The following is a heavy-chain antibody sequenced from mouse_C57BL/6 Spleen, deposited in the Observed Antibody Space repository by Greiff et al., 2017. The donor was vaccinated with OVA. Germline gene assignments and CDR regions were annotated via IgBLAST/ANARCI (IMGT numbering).Heavy chain of an antibody. V-gene: IGHV1-82*01. CDR1: GYAFSSSW. D-gene: IGHD1-1*01. Sequence: VQLQQSGPELVKPGASVKISCKASGYAFSSSWMNWVKQRPGKGLEWIGRIYPGDGDTNYNGKFKGKATLTADKSSSTAYMQLSSLTSEDSAVYFCARDRYYGYAMDYWGQGTSVTVSS. CDR3: ARDRYYGYAMDY. CDR2: IYPGDGDT. J-gene: IGHJ4*01.